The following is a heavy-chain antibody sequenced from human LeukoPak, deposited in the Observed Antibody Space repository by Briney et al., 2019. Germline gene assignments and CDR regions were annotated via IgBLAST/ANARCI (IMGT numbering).Heavy chain of an antibody. CDR3: AKDILAEGATGAFDI. Sequence: GRSLRLSCAASGFTFYDYAMHWVRQAPGKGLEWVSGISWNSGSIGYADSVKGRFTISRDNAKNSLYLQMNSLRAEDTALYYCAKDILAEGATGAFDIWGQGTMVTVSS. CDR2: ISWNSGSI. V-gene: IGHV3-9*01. CDR1: GFTFYDYA. J-gene: IGHJ3*02. D-gene: IGHD1-26*01.